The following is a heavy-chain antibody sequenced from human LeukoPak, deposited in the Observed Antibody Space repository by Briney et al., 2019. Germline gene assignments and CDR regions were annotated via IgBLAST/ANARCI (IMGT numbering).Heavy chain of an antibody. CDR2: IYHSGST. CDR3: ARGGGDTAFDY. Sequence: SQTLSLTCTVSGGSISSGGYYWSWIRQPPGKGLEWIGYIYHSGSTYYNPSLKSRVTISVDTSKNQFSLKLSSVTAADTAVYYCARGGGDTAFDYWGQGTLVTVSS. J-gene: IGHJ4*02. D-gene: IGHD5-18*01. V-gene: IGHV4-30-2*05. CDR1: GGSISSGGYY.